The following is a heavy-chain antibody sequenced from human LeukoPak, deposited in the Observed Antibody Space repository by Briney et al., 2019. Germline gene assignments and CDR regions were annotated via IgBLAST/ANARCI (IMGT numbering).Heavy chain of an antibody. D-gene: IGHD3-3*01. CDR2: ISSSSSYT. V-gene: IGHV3-11*06. CDR1: GFTFSDYY. J-gene: IGHJ4*02. CDR3: AKDTSSPIFGVAYYFDS. Sequence: GGSLRLSCAASGFTFSDYYMSWIRQAPGKGLEWVSYISSSSSYTNYADSVRGRFTISRDNAKNSLYLQMNSLRAEDTAVYYCAKDTSSPIFGVAYYFDSWGQGTLVTVSS.